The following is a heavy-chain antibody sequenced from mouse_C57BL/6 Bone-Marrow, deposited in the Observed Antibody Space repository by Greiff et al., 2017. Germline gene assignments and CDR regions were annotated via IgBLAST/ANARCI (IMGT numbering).Heavy chain of an antibody. J-gene: IGHJ3*01. CDR1: GYTFTSYW. CDR3: ARWCLYYDYDDGFAY. CDR2: INPSNGGT. V-gene: IGHV1-53*01. D-gene: IGHD2-4*01. Sequence: QVQLQQPGTELVKPGASVKLSCKASGYTFTSYWMHWVKQRPGQGLEWIGNINPSNGGTNYNEKFKSKATLTVDKSSSTAYMQLSSLTSEDSAVYYCARWCLYYDYDDGFAYWGQGTLVTVSA.